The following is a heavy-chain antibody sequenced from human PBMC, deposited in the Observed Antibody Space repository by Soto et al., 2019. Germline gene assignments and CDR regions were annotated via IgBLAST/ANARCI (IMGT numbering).Heavy chain of an antibody. J-gene: IGHJ6*02. V-gene: IGHV3-30*18. D-gene: IGHD3-3*01. Sequence: QVQLVESGGGVVQPGRSLRLSCAASGFTFSSYGMHWVRQAPGKGLEWVAIISYDGSNKYYADSVKGRFTISRDNSKNTLYLQMNSLRAEDTAVYYCAKDPSNYDFRSYTHYYYYGMDVWGQGTTVTVSS. CDR2: ISYDGSNK. CDR1: GFTFSSYG. CDR3: AKDPSNYDFRSYTHYYYYGMDV.